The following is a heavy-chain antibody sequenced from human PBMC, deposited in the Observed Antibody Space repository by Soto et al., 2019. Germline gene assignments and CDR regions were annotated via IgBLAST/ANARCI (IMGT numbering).Heavy chain of an antibody. CDR1: GYSFSNYW. D-gene: IGHD4-17*01. J-gene: IGHJ6*02. CDR3: GSHPYGDYDIMDA. CDR2: IYPGNFDI. V-gene: IGHV5-51*01. Sequence: GESLKISCNGSGYSFSNYWIGWVRQMPGKGLEWMGIIYPGNFDIRYSPSFQGQVTISADKSISTAYLQWSSLKAAETARYYCGSHPYGDYDIMDAWGQGTMVTVSS.